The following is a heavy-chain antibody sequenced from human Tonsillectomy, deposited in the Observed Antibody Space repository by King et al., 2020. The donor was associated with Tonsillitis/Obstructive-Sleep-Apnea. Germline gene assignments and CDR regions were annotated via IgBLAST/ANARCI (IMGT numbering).Heavy chain of an antibody. D-gene: IGHD3-3*01. J-gene: IGHJ3*02. CDR1: GGSFSGYY. CDR3: AREITTDAFDI. Sequence: VQLQQWGAGLLKPSETLSLTCAVYGGSFSGYYWSWVRQPPGKGLEWIGEIDHSGSTNYNPSLKSRVTISVDTSRTQFSLKLTSVTAADTAVYFCAREITTDAFDIWGQGTMVTVSS. V-gene: IGHV4-34*01. CDR2: IDHSGST.